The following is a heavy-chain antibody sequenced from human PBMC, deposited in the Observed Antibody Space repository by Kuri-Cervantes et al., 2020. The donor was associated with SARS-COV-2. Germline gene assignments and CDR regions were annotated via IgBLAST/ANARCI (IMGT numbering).Heavy chain of an antibody. J-gene: IGHJ4*02. D-gene: IGHD6-13*01. CDR3: ARRLAAAGTIDY. CDR1: GYTFTSYD. CDR2: MNPNSGNT. V-gene: IGHV1-8*02. Sequence: ASVKVSCKASGYTFTSYDINWVRQATGQGLEWMGWMNPNSGNTGYAQKFQGRVTMTRNTSISTAYMELSRLRSEDTAVYYCARRLAAAGTIDYWGQGTLVTVSS.